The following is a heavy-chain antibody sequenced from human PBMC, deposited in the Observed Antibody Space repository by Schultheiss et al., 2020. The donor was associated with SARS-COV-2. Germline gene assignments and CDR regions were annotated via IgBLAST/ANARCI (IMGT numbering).Heavy chain of an antibody. CDR2: ISSSSSYI. CDR3: ARDRYCSGGSCYES. J-gene: IGHJ4*02. V-gene: IGHV3-21*01. D-gene: IGHD2-15*01. CDR1: GFTFSSYS. Sequence: VGSLRLSCAASGFTFSSYSMNWVRQAPGKGLEWVSSISSSSSYIYYADSVKGRFTISRDNAKNSLYLQMNSLRAEDTAVYYCARDRYCSGGSCYESWGQGTLVTVSS.